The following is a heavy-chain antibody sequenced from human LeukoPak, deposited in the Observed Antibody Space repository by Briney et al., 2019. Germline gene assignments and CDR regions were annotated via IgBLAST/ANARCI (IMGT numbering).Heavy chain of an antibody. CDR3: AKDRPPYDILTGFADY. CDR1: GFSFSGHW. V-gene: IGHV3-74*01. Sequence: GGSLRLSCTASGFSFSGHWMHWARQLPGKGLVWVSRISPTGSTTSYADSVKGRFTVSRDNSKNTLYLQMNSLRAEDTAVYYCAKDRPPYDILTGFADYWGQGTLVTVSS. J-gene: IGHJ4*02. D-gene: IGHD3-9*01. CDR2: ISPTGSTT.